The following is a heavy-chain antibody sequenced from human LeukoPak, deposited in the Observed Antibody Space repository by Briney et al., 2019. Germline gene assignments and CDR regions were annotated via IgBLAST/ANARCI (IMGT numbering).Heavy chain of an antibody. CDR3: ARVGISFGFDP. CDR1: GGSFSAYS. J-gene: IGHJ5*02. Sequence: PSETLSLTCVVYGGSFSAYSWNWIRQPPGQGLEWIGEINHSGSSNYNPSLKSRVTISIDTSKNQFSLNLNSVTAADTAVYYCARVGISFGFDPWGQGTLVTVSS. CDR2: INHSGSS. D-gene: IGHD2-15*01. V-gene: IGHV4-34*01.